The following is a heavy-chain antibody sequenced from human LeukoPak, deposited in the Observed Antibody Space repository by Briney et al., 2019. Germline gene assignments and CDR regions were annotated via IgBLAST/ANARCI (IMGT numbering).Heavy chain of an antibody. Sequence: ASVKVSCKASGYTFTGYYMHWVRQAPGQGLEWMGWINPNSGGTNYAQKFQGRVTMTRDTSISTAYMELSRLRSDGTAVYYCARGVGSSSSLNWFDPWGQGTLVTVSS. CDR1: GYTFTGYY. CDR2: INPNSGGT. V-gene: IGHV1-2*02. J-gene: IGHJ5*02. CDR3: ARGVGSSSSLNWFDP. D-gene: IGHD6-6*01.